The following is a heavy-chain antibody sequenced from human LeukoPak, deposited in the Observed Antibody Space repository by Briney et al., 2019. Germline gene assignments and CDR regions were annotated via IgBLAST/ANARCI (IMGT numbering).Heavy chain of an antibody. J-gene: IGHJ6*02. V-gene: IGHV3-48*04. CDR3: ARLRYYGMDV. CDR2: TSSSSSTI. Sequence: GGSLRLSCVASGFTFSSYSMNWVRQAPGKGLEWVSYTSSSSSTIYYADPVKSRFTISRDNAKNSLYLQMNSLRAEDTAVYYCARLRYYGMDVWGQGSTVTVSS. CDR1: GFTFSSYS.